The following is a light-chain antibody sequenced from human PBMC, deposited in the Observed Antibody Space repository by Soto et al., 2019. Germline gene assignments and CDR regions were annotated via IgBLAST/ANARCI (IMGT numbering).Light chain of an antibody. CDR1: MRDVGAYNL. J-gene: IGLJ2*01. CDR3: SSHTSKSSLI. V-gene: IGLV2-14*01. Sequence: ALTQPASVSGSPGQSITISCAGTMRDVGAYNLVSWYQQHPGRAPQLIIYEVRNRPSGISFRFSGSKSGNTASLTISGLQAEDEADYYCSSHTSKSSLIFGGGTKVTVL. CDR2: EVR.